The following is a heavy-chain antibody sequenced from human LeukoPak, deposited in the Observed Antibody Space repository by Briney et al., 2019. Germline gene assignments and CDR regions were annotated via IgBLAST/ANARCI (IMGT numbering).Heavy chain of an antibody. Sequence: GGSLRLSCAASGFIFSTYWMSWVRQAPGKGLEWVATIKKDGSETYYVDSVKGRFTISRDNAKNSLYLQMNSLRAEDTAVYYCVRGGGTYPDCWGQGTLATVSS. D-gene: IGHD1-26*01. CDR2: IKKDGSET. V-gene: IGHV3-7*03. CDR1: GFIFSTYW. CDR3: VRGGGTYPDC. J-gene: IGHJ4*02.